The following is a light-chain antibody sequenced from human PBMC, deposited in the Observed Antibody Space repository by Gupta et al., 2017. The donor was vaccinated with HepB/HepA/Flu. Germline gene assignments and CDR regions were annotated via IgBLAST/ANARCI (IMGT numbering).Light chain of an antibody. CDR2: WAS. CDR1: RSILYSSNNKNY. J-gene: IGKJ4*01. CDR3: QQYYTTPLT. V-gene: IGKV4-1*01. Sequence: DIVMTQSQDSLAVSLGERASINCKSSRSILYSSNNKNYLAWYQQKLGQPPKLLISWASTRASGVPDRFSGSGSGSHFTLTINSLQAEDVAVYFCQQYYTTPLTFGGGTKVEIK.